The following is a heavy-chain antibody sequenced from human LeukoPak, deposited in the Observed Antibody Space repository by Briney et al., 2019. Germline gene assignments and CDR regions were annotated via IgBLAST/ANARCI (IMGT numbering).Heavy chain of an antibody. J-gene: IGHJ6*03. CDR1: GGSFSDYY. CDR2: ITSSSSYI. V-gene: IGHV3-11*06. Sequence: LSLTCAVYGGSFSDYYWSWIRQAPGKGLEWVSSITSSSSYIYYAESVKGRFTISRDNAKSSLYLQMNSLRDEDTAVYYCARDPYSGNYGDYYYYYMDVWGKGTTVTISS. D-gene: IGHD1-26*01. CDR3: ARDPYSGNYGDYYYYYMDV.